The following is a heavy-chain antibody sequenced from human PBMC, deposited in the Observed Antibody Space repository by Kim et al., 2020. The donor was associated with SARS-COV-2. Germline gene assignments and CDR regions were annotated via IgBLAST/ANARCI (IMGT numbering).Heavy chain of an antibody. J-gene: IGHJ4*02. CDR2: IYPGDSDT. Sequence: GESLKISCKGSGYTFTRYWIGWVRQMPGKGLEWMSIIYPGDSDTRYSPSFQGQVTISADESITTAYLLWSSLKASDTAMYYCARRGPTVDHSSYFDYWGQGTLVTVSS. CDR3: ARRGPTVDHSSYFDY. D-gene: IGHD1-26*01. CDR1: GYTFTRYW. V-gene: IGHV5-51*01.